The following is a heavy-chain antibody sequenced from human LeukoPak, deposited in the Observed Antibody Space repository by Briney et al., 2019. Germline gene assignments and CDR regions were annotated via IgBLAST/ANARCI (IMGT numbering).Heavy chain of an antibody. CDR2: ISYDGSNK. CDR3: AREAEAFDI. V-gene: IGHV3-30-3*01. CDR1: GFTFSSYA. Sequence: GRSLRLSSAASGFTFSSYAMHCVRQAPGKGLEWVAVISYDGSNKYYADSVKGRFTISRDKSKNTLYVQMNSLRAEDTAVYYCAREAEAFDIWGQGTMVTVSS. J-gene: IGHJ3*02.